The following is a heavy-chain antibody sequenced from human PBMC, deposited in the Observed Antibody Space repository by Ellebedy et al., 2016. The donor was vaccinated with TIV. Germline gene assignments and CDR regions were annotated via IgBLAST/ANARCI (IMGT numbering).Heavy chain of an antibody. J-gene: IGHJ6*02. CDR1: GFTFSSYA. Sequence: GGSLRLXCAASGFTFSSYAMSWVRQAPGKGLEWVSAISGSGGSTYYADSVKGRFTISRDNSKNTLYLQMNSLRAEDTAVYYCAKGEWLLRSEGPVIYYYYYGMDVWGQGTTVTVSS. V-gene: IGHV3-23*01. D-gene: IGHD3-22*01. CDR3: AKGEWLLRSEGPVIYYYYYGMDV. CDR2: ISGSGGST.